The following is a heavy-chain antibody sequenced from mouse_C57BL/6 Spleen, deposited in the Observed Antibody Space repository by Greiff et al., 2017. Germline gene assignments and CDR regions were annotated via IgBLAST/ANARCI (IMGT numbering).Heavy chain of an antibody. CDR3: ARYRYYGNYEYFDV. D-gene: IGHD2-1*01. Sequence: QVQLQQSGAELVRPGASVKLSCKASGYTFTDYYINWVKQRPGQGLEWIARIYPGSGNTYYNEKFKGKATLTAEKSSSTAYMQLSSLTSEDSAVYFCARYRYYGNYEYFDVWGTGTTVTVSS. V-gene: IGHV1-76*01. CDR2: IYPGSGNT. J-gene: IGHJ1*03. CDR1: GYTFTDYY.